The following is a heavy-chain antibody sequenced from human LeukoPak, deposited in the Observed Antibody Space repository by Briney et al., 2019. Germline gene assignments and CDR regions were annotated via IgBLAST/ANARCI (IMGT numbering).Heavy chain of an antibody. CDR3: ARGGGFYYMDV. CDR2: IYYSGST. J-gene: IGHJ6*03. CDR1: GGSISGYY. D-gene: IGHD2-15*01. Sequence: SETLSLTCTVSGGSISGYYWSWIRQPPGKGLEWIGYIYYSGSTNYNPSLKSRVTVSVDTSKSQFSLKLYSVTAADTALYYCARGGGFYYMDVWDNGTTVTVSS. V-gene: IGHV4-59*12.